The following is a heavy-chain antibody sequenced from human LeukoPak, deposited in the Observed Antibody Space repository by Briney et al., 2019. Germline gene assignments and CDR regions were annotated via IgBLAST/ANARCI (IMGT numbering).Heavy chain of an antibody. Sequence: PGGALRLACAASGFTFSNYSISWVRQAPGKGLEWVSGISIRGTSTYYADSVNGRVTIARDNSKNTLYLQMNSLRGEDTAVYYCAKQGKLQWGQGPLVTVSS. D-gene: IGHD4-23*01. J-gene: IGHJ4*02. V-gene: IGHV3-23*01. CDR2: ISIRGTST. CDR3: AKQGKLQ. CDR1: GFTFSNYS.